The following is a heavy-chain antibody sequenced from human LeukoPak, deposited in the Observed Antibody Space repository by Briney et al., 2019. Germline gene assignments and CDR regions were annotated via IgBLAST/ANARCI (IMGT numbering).Heavy chain of an antibody. Sequence: SETLSLTCTVSGYSISSGYYWGWIRQPPGKGLEWIGSIYHSGSTYYNPSLKSRVTISVDTSKNQFSLKLSSVTAADTAVYYCAREGSVVRGVIIFDYWGQGTLVTVSS. D-gene: IGHD3-10*01. V-gene: IGHV4-38-2*02. CDR2: IYHSGST. CDR1: GYSISSGYY. CDR3: AREGSVVRGVIIFDY. J-gene: IGHJ4*02.